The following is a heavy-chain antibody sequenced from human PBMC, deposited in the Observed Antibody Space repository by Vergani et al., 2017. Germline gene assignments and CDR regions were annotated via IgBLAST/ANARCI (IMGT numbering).Heavy chain of an antibody. CDR2: VFHSGSA. Sequence: QEQLQESGPGLVKPSETLSLTCSVSGYSISRGYYCGWIRQPPGKGLEWIATVFHSGSAYYNPSLRRRVTISVETSKNHFSLRLTTLTAADTAVYYCARQFWVSQGVGAFETWGRGTEVSVSS. CDR1: GYSISRGYY. J-gene: IGHJ3*02. V-gene: IGHV4-38-2*02. D-gene: IGHD3-16*01. CDR3: ARQFWVSQGVGAFET.